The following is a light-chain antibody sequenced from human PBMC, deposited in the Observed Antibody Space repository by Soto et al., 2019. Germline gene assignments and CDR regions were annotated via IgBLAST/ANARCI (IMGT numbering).Light chain of an antibody. CDR2: EGS. CDR1: SSDVGSYNL. J-gene: IGLJ2*01. CDR3: CSYAGSSTDVV. Sequence: QSVLTQPASVSGSPGQSITISCTGTSSDVGSYNLVSWYQQHPGKAPKLMIYEGSKRHSGVSNRFSGSKSGNPASLTISGIEAEDEADYYCCSYAGSSTDVVFGGGTKVTVL. V-gene: IGLV2-23*01.